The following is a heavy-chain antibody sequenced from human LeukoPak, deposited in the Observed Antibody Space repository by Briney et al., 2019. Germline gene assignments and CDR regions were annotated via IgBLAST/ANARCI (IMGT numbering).Heavy chain of an antibody. Sequence: ASVKVSCKASGYTFTSYGISWVRQAPGQGLEWMGWISAYNGNTNYAQKLQGRVTMTTDTSTSTAYMELRSLRSDDTAVYYCARDFWKGTAMVNGYWGQGTLVTVSS. D-gene: IGHD5-18*01. V-gene: IGHV1-18*01. CDR2: ISAYNGNT. CDR1: GYTFTSYG. J-gene: IGHJ4*02. CDR3: ARDFWKGTAMVNGY.